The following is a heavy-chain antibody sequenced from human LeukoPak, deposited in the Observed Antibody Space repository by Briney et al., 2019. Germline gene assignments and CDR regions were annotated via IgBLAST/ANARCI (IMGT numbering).Heavy chain of an antibody. Sequence: GGSLRLSCAASGFTFSGYAMHWVRQAPGKGLEWLTVISTDGNEKHYADSVKGRFTVSRDNSKNTLFLQMNNLRTEDTAVYYFAKKRSVSENNSFDSGGQGPWVPVPS. J-gene: IGHJ4*02. D-gene: IGHD1-20*01. V-gene: IGHV3-30*04. CDR1: GFTFSGYA. CDR3: AKKRSVSENNSFDS. CDR2: ISTDGNEK.